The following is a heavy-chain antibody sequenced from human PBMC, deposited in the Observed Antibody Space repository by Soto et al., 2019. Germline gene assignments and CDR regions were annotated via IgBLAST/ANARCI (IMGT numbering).Heavy chain of an antibody. Sequence: QVQLVQSGAEMRKPGSSLRVSCKASGGTFSDYAFSWVRQAPGQGLEWMGGIVPRFGSPNYAQKFGGRVTITADTSSSTVYLALSSLTFDVTAVYFCARDRIQLRLGKYSFNGMDVWGQGTTIIVSS. CDR3: ARDRIQLRLGKYSFNGMDV. D-gene: IGHD3-16*01. V-gene: IGHV1-69*06. CDR1: GGTFSDYA. J-gene: IGHJ6*02. CDR2: IVPRFGSP.